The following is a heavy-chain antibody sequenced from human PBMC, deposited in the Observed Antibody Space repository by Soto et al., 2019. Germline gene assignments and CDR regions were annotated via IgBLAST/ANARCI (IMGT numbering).Heavy chain of an antibody. D-gene: IGHD1-1*01. V-gene: IGHV1-58*01. J-gene: IGHJ4*02. CDR3: AARVPKKYYFDY. Sequence: SVKVSCKASGFTLTSSAVQRVRQARGQRLEWIGWIVVGSGHTNYAQKFQERVTITRDMSTSTAYMELSSLRSEDTAVYYCAARVPKKYYFDYWGQGTLVTVSS. CDR1: GFTLTSSA. CDR2: IVVGSGHT.